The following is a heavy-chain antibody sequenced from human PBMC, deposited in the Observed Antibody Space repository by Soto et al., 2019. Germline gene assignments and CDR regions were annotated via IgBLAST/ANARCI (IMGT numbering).Heavy chain of an antibody. J-gene: IGHJ6*02. CDR2: IIPMFPTA. V-gene: IGHV1-69*13. CDR3: ARDDATYCGGDCYRYFYYGMDV. D-gene: IGHD2-21*02. Sequence: SVKVSCKASGGTFSNHAISWVRQAPGQGLEWVGGIIPMFPTADYAQRFQGRVTVTADDSTTTVYMELSGLRSEDTAMYYCARDDATYCGGDCYRYFYYGMDVWGQGTTVTVSS. CDR1: GGTFSNHA.